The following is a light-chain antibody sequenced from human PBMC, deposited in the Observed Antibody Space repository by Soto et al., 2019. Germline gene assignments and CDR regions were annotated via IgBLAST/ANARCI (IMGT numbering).Light chain of an antibody. J-gene: IGKJ5*01. CDR1: QGISNY. CDR3: QQYNHYPPT. Sequence: DVQMTQSPSSLSASIGDKVTITCRASQGISNYLAWFQQKPGKAPKSLIFGASTLHTGVPSRFSGSGSGTDFTLTISSLQPEDSGTYYCQQYNHYPPTFGQGTRLEIK. V-gene: IGKV1-16*01. CDR2: GAS.